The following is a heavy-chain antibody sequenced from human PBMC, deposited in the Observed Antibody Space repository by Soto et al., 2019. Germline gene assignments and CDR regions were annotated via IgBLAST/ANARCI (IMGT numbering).Heavy chain of an antibody. J-gene: IGHJ4*02. V-gene: IGHV4-59*08. CDR3: ARHVESGLNSVAGPHFDY. CDR2: MFYSGST. CDR1: GGSIIRYY. Sequence: PSETLSLTCTVSGGSIIRYYWSWIRQPPGKRLEWIGYMFYSGSTNSNPSLKSRVTISIDTSKNQFSLRLSSVTAADTAVYYCARHVESGLNSVAGPHFDYWGQGILVTVSS. D-gene: IGHD6-19*01.